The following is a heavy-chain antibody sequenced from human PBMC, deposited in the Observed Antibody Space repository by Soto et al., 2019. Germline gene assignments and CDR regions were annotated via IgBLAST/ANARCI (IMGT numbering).Heavy chain of an antibody. CDR2: ISNRSNSK. V-gene: IGHV3-48*02. D-gene: IGHD3-22*01. CDR1: GFTFNTNS. J-gene: IGHJ4*02. Sequence: EVQLVESGGGLAQPGGSLRLSCAASGFTFNTNSMNWVRQAPGKGLVWVSYISNRSNSKYYADSVKGRFTISRDNATNSLYVHMNNLRDEDTAIYYCGPAIRYDSSVYHYKGADYWGPGTRVTVPS. CDR3: GPAIRYDSSVYHYKGADY.